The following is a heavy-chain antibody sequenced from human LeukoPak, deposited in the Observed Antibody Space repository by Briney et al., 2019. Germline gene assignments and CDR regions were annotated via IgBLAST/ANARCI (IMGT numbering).Heavy chain of an antibody. Sequence: PSETQSLICTVSGGSISSSSYYWGWIRQPPGKGLEWIGSIYYSGSTYYNPSLKSRVTISVDTSKNQFSLKLSSVTAADTAVYYCARTYYSSGWYFDYWGQGTLVTVSS. D-gene: IGHD6-19*01. CDR1: GGSISSSSYY. CDR3: ARTYYSSGWYFDY. J-gene: IGHJ4*02. V-gene: IGHV4-39*01. CDR2: IYYSGST.